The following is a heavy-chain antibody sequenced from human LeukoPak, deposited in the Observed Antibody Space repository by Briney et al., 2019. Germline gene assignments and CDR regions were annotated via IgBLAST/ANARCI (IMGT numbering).Heavy chain of an antibody. J-gene: IGHJ4*02. D-gene: IGHD3-22*01. CDR1: GGTFSSYA. CDR3: ARVVHYYDSSGYKYYFDY. Sequence: SVKVSCKASGGTFSSYAISWVRQAPGQGLEWMGGIIPIFGTANYAQKFQGRVTITADESTSTAYMELSSLRSEDTAVYYCARVVHYYDSSGYKYYFDYWGQGTLVSVSS. V-gene: IGHV1-69*13. CDR2: IIPIFGTA.